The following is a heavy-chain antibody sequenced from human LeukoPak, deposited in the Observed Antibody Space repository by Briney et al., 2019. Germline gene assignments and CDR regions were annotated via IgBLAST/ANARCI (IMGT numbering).Heavy chain of an antibody. CDR1: GGTFSSYA. D-gene: IGHD3-22*01. Sequence: SVKVSCKASGGTFSSYAISWVRQAPGQGLEWMGGIIPIFGTANYAQKFQGRVTITADESTSTAYMELSSLRSEDTAVYYCARAPPLVPVVTSTFDYWGQGTLVTVSS. V-gene: IGHV1-69*01. J-gene: IGHJ4*02. CDR2: IIPIFGTA. CDR3: ARAPPLVPVVTSTFDY.